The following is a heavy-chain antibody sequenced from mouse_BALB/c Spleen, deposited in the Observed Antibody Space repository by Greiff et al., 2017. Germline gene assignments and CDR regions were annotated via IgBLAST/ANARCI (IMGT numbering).Heavy chain of an antibody. CDR1: GYSFTGYF. Sequence: EVQLQQSGPELVKPGASVKISCKASGYSFTGYFMNWVMQSHGKSLEWIGRINPYNGDTFYNQKFKGKATLTVDKSSSTAHMELRSLASEDSAVYYCARSGTTAFDYWGQGTTLTVSS. V-gene: IGHV1-20*02. D-gene: IGHD1-2*01. CDR3: ARSGTTAFDY. J-gene: IGHJ2*01. CDR2: INPYNGDT.